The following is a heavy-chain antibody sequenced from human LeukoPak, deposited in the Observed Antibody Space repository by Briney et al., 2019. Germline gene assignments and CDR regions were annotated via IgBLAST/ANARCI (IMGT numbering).Heavy chain of an antibody. D-gene: IGHD3-9*01. CDR1: GFTFSSYA. J-gene: IGHJ4*02. V-gene: IGHV3-23*01. Sequence: GGSMTLSCAASGFTFSSYAMSWVRQAPGKGLEWVSAISGCGGSTYYADSVKGRFTISRDNSKNTLYLQMNSLRAEDTAVYYCAKLPQAGYDILTGCNLFDNWGQGELCSVSS. CDR3: AKLPQAGYDILTGCNLFDN. CDR2: ISGCGGST.